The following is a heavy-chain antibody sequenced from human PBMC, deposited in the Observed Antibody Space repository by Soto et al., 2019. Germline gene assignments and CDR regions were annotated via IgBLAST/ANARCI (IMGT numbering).Heavy chain of an antibody. Sequence: PSXTLSLTCVVYGGSFSGYFCSWIRQPPGKGLEWIGEIIHSGSTNYNPSLKSRVTISVDTSKNQFSLKLSSVTAADTAVYYCARLWGWFGDYWGQGTLVTVSS. CDR2: IIHSGST. J-gene: IGHJ4*02. CDR3: ARLWGWFGDY. V-gene: IGHV4-34*12. D-gene: IGHD3-10*01. CDR1: GGSFSGYF.